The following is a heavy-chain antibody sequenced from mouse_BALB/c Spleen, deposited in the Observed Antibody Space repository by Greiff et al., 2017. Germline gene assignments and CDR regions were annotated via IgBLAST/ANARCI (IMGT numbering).Heavy chain of an antibody. Sequence: VQLQQSGPELVKPGASVKMSCKASGYTFTSYVMHWVKQKPGQGLEWIGYINPYNDGTKYNEKFKGKATLTSDKSSSTAYMKLSSLTSEDSAVYYCARGDYDYDVFYAMDYWGQGTSVTVSS. D-gene: IGHD2-4*01. V-gene: IGHV1-14*01. CDR1: GYTFTSYV. CDR2: INPYNDGT. CDR3: ARGDYDYDVFYAMDY. J-gene: IGHJ4*01.